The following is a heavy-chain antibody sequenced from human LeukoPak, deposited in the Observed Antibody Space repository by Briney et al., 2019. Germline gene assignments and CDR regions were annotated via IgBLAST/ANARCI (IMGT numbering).Heavy chain of an antibody. CDR3: ARDRLRYFDWLLYPHDAFDI. Sequence: GGSLRLSCAASGFTFSSYGMHWVRQAPGKGLEWVAFIRYDGSNKYYADSVKGRFTISRDNSKNTLYLQMNSLRAEDTAVYYCARDRLRYFDWLLYPHDAFDIWGQGTMVTVSS. CDR2: IRYDGSNK. D-gene: IGHD3-9*01. J-gene: IGHJ3*02. V-gene: IGHV3-30*02. CDR1: GFTFSSYG.